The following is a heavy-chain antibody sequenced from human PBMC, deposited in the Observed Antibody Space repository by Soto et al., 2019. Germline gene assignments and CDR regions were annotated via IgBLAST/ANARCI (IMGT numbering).Heavy chain of an antibody. CDR2: IYHGGYT. Sequence: QLQLQESGSGLVKPSQTLSLTCAVSGGSISSGGYSWSWIRQPPGKGLEWIGYIYHGGYTYYNPSLKGRVTIPVDRSKNQFSLKLSSVTAADTAVYYCARAHYGDYGYGMDVWGQGTTVTVSS. J-gene: IGHJ6*02. CDR3: ARAHYGDYGYGMDV. D-gene: IGHD4-17*01. V-gene: IGHV4-30-2*01. CDR1: GGSISSGGYS.